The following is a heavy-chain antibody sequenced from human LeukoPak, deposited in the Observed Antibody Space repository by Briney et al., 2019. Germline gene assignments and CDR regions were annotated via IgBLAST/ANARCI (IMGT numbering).Heavy chain of an antibody. D-gene: IGHD3-22*01. CDR3: ARERNYYDSSGYYYD. CDR2: IIPIFGTA. V-gene: IGHV1-69*05. CDR1: GGTFSSYA. Sequence: ASVKVSCKASGGTFSSYAISWVRQAPGQGLEWMGGIIPIFGTANYAQKFQGRVTITTDESTSTAYMELSSLRSEDTAVYYCARERNYYDSSGYYYDWGQGTLVTVSS. J-gene: IGHJ4*02.